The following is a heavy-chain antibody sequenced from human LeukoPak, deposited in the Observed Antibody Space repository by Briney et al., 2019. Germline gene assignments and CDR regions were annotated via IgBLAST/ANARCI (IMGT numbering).Heavy chain of an antibody. Sequence: PSETLSLTCAVYGGSFSGYYWSWIRQPPGKALEWIGEINHSGSTNYNPSLKSRVTISVDTSKNQFSLKLSSVTAADTAVYYCARDYTRTLSPFDYWGQGTLVTVSS. CDR2: INHSGST. V-gene: IGHV4-34*01. CDR3: ARDYTRTLSPFDY. D-gene: IGHD4-11*01. CDR1: GGSFSGYY. J-gene: IGHJ4*02.